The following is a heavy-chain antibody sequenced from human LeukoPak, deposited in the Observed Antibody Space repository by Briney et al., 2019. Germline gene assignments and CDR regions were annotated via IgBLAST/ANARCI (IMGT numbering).Heavy chain of an antibody. CDR1: GFTFSSYS. V-gene: IGHV3-48*02. CDR3: ARDLKYSGDTQFFDY. D-gene: IGHD6-25*01. J-gene: IGHJ4*02. Sequence: GGSLRLSCAASGFTFSSYSMNWVRQAPGKGLEWVSYISSSSSTIYYADSVKGRFTISRDNAKNSLYLQMNSLRDEDTAVYYCARDLKYSGDTQFFDYWGQGTLVTVSS. CDR2: ISSSSSTI.